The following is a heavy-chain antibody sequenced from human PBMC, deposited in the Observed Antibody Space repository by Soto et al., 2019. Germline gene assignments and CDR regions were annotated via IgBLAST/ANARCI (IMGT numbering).Heavy chain of an antibody. Sequence: QVQLQESGPGLVKPSQTLSLTCTVSGGSISSGGYYWSWIRQHPGKGLEWIGYIYYSGSTYYNPSLKSRVTISVDTSKNQFSLKLSSVTAADTAVYYCARVSFKRYWNDAFDIWGQGTMVTVSS. J-gene: IGHJ3*02. V-gene: IGHV4-31*03. CDR3: ARVSFKRYWNDAFDI. CDR1: GGSISSGGYY. D-gene: IGHD2-15*01. CDR2: IYYSGST.